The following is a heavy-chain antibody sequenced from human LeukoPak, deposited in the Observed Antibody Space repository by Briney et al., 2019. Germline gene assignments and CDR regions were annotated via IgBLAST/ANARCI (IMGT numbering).Heavy chain of an antibody. Sequence: GGSLRLSCAASGFTFSSNYMSWVRQAPGKGLEWVSVIYSGGSTYYADSVKGRFTISRDNSKNTLYLQMNSLRPEDTAVYYCARAGRSSGWPNFDYWGQGTLLTVSS. CDR2: IYSGGST. CDR3: ARAGRSSGWPNFDY. CDR1: GFTFSSNY. D-gene: IGHD6-19*01. V-gene: IGHV3-53*01. J-gene: IGHJ4*02.